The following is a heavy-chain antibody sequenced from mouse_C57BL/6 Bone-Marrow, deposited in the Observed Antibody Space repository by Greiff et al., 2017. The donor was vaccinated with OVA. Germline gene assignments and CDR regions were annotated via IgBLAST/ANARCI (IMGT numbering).Heavy chain of an antibody. CDR3: ARKGSTPYWYFDV. J-gene: IGHJ1*03. D-gene: IGHD5-1*01. CDR2: IWSGGST. CDR1: GFSLTSYG. V-gene: IGHV2-2*01. Sequence: QVQLQQSGPGLVQPSQSLSITCTVSGFSLTSYGVHWVRQSPGKGLEWLGVIWSGGSTDYNAAFISRLSISKDNSKSQVFFKMNSLQADYTAIYYCARKGSTPYWYFDVWGTGTTVTVSS.